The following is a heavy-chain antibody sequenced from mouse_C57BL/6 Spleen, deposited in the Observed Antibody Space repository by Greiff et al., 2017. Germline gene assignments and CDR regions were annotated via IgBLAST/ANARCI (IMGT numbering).Heavy chain of an antibody. J-gene: IGHJ3*01. CDR3: ARPPAFGSSYRAWFAY. D-gene: IGHD1-1*01. CDR2: ILPSSGRT. CDR1: DSEVFPIAY. V-gene: IGHV15-2*01. Sequence: QVQLQQSGSELRSPGSSVKLSCKDFDSEVFPIAYMSWVRQKPGHGFEWIGGILPSSGRTNYGEKFEDKATLDADTLSNTAYLELNSLTSEDSAIYYCARPPAFGSSYRAWFAYWGQGTLVTVSA.